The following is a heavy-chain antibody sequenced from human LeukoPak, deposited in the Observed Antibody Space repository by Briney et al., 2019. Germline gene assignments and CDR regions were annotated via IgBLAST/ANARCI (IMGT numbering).Heavy chain of an antibody. CDR2: IIPIFGTA. Sequence: SVKVSCKASGGSYSSYAINWVRQAPGQGLEWMGGIIPIFGTANYAQKFQDRVTITAVESMSTVYMELSSLRSEDTAVYYCATGVVAVAGNDYWGQGTLVTVSS. J-gene: IGHJ4*02. CDR3: ATGVVAVAGNDY. D-gene: IGHD6-19*01. CDR1: GGSYSSYA. V-gene: IGHV1-69*13.